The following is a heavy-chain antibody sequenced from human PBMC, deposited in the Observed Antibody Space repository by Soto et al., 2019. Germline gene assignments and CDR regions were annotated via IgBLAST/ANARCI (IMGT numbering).Heavy chain of an antibody. CDR2: INAGNGNT. V-gene: IGHV1-3*01. J-gene: IGHJ1*01. Sequence: ASVKVSCQASGYTFSSYAIRWVRQAPGQRLEWMGWINAGNGNTKYSQKFQGRVTITRDTSASTAYMELSSLRSEDTAVYYCARQPRYCSGGSCYDHLDTFQHWGQGTLVTVSS. CDR1: GYTFSSYA. CDR3: ARQPRYCSGGSCYDHLDTFQH. D-gene: IGHD2-15*01.